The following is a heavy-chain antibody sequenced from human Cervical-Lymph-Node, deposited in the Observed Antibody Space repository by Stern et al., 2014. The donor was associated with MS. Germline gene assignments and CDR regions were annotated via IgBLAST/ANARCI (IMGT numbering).Heavy chain of an antibody. CDR2: IYSSGST. V-gene: IGHV4-59*01. CDR3: ARDDGYNDLGYFGMDV. J-gene: IGHJ6*02. Sequence: QVQLQESGPGLVKPSETLSLICTVSGGSISGSYWSWIRQPPGKGLEWIGYIYSSGSTNYNPSLTSQCTISADTSKNQLSLRLSSVTPADTAVYYCARDDGYNDLGYFGMDVWGQGTTVIVSS. D-gene: IGHD5-24*01. CDR1: GGSISGSY.